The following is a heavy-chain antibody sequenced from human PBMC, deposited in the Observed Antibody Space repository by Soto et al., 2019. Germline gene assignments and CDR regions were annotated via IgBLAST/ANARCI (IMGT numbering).Heavy chain of an antibody. CDR1: GGTFSSYA. CDR2: IIPIFGAA. CDR3: AGRGGYYYGSGSYLGAFDI. J-gene: IGHJ3*02. Sequence: GASVKVSYKASGGTFSSYAISWVRQAPGQGLEWMGGIIPIFGAANYAQKFQGRVTITADESTSTAYMELSSLRSEDTAVYYCAGRGGYYYGSGSYLGAFDIWGQGTMVTVSS. D-gene: IGHD3-10*01. V-gene: IGHV1-69*13.